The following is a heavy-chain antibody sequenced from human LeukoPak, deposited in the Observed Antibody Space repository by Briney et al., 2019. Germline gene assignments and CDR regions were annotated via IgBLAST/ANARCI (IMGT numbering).Heavy chain of an antibody. V-gene: IGHV1-24*01. CDR3: ATFPIPYSGSYPGFDY. D-gene: IGHD1-26*01. Sequence: ASVKVSCKVSGYTLTELSMHWVRQAPGKGPEWMGGFDPEDGETIYAQKFQGRVTMTEDASTDTAYMELSSLRSEDTAVYYCATFPIPYSGSYPGFDYWGQGTLVTVSS. CDR1: GYTLTELS. J-gene: IGHJ4*02. CDR2: FDPEDGET.